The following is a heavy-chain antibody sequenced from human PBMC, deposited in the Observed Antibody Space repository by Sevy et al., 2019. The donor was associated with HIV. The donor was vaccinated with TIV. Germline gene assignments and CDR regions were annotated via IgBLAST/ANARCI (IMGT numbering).Heavy chain of an antibody. Sequence: GGSLRLSCAASGFTFSSYAMSWVRQAPGKGVEWVSAISGSGGSTYYADSVKGRFTISRDNSKNTLYLQMNSLRAEDTAVYYCAKGPYSSSWYDYGAFDIWGQGTMVTVSS. J-gene: IGHJ3*02. CDR3: AKGPYSSSWYDYGAFDI. V-gene: IGHV3-23*01. D-gene: IGHD6-13*01. CDR1: GFTFSSYA. CDR2: ISGSGGST.